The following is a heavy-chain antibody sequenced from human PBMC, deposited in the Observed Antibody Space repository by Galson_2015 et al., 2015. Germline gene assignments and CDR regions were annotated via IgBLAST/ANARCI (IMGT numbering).Heavy chain of an antibody. D-gene: IGHD3-3*01. J-gene: IGHJ4*02. CDR3: ARDRGFWSGYLDY. CDR2: IWYDGSNK. CDR1: GFTFSSYG. Sequence: SLRLSCAASGFTFSSYGMHWVRQAPGKGLEWVAVIWYDGSNKYYADSVKGRFTISGDNSKNTLYLQMNSLRAEDTAVYYCARDRGFWSGYLDYWGQGTLVTVSS. V-gene: IGHV3-33*01.